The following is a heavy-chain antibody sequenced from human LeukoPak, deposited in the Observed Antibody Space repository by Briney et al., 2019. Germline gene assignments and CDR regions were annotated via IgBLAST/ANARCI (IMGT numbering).Heavy chain of an antibody. CDR1: GYTFTGYY. J-gene: IGHJ4*02. D-gene: IGHD1-26*01. CDR2: INPNSGGT. V-gene: IGHV1-2*02. Sequence: ASVKVSCKAAGYTFTGYYMNWVRQALGQGLEWMGWINPNSGGTNYAQKFQGRVTMTRDTSISTAYMELSRLTSDDTAVYYCARVGGRYPFDYWGQGTLVTVSS. CDR3: ARVGGRYPFDY.